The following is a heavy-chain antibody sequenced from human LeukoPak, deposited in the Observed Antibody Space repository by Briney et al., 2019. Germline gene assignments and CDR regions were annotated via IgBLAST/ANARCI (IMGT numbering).Heavy chain of an antibody. CDR3: AARGYIVVVPAAKGGGPDNYYYYMDV. V-gene: IGHV4-61*02. CDR1: GGSINSGSYY. CDR2: FYISGST. Sequence: PSETLSLTCTVSGGSINSGSYYWSWIRQPGGKGLEWIGRFYISGSTNYNPSLKSRVTISVDTSKNQFSLKLSSVTAADTAVYYCAARGYIVVVPAAKGGGPDNYYYYMDVWGKGTTVTISS. J-gene: IGHJ6*03. D-gene: IGHD2-2*01.